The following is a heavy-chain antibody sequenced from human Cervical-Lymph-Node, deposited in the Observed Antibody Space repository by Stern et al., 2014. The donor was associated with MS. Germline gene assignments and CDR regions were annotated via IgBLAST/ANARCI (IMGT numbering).Heavy chain of an antibody. J-gene: IGHJ4*02. D-gene: IGHD1-1*01. CDR1: GFTVSRDY. CDR3: ARDTSSPERSDW. Sequence: EVPLVESGGGVIQPGGSLRLSCTASGFTVSRDYMTWVRQAPGKGLEWVSLITNVGSTFYTDPVKGRFPISRDDSKNTVYLHMTSLRAEDTAMYYCARDTSSPERSDWWGQGTLVTVSS. CDR2: ITNVGST. V-gene: IGHV3-53*01.